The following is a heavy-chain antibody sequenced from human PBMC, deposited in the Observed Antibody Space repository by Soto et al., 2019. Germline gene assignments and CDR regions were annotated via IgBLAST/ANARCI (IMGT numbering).Heavy chain of an antibody. D-gene: IGHD1-26*01. J-gene: IGHJ4*02. CDR3: ASSGRDGYPAGSDY. CDR1: GFTVSSNY. CDR2: IYSGGST. Sequence: EVQLVESGGGLVQPGGSLRLSCAASGFTVSSNYMSWVRQAPGKGLEWVSVIYSGGSTYYADSVKGRFTISRHNSKNTLYLQMNSLRAEDTAVYYCASSGRDGYPAGSDYWGQGTLVTVSS. V-gene: IGHV3-53*04.